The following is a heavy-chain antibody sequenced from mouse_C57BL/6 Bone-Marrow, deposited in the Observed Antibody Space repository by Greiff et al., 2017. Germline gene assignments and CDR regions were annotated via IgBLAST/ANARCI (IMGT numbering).Heavy chain of an antibody. J-gene: IGHJ2*01. Sequence: EVMLVESGGGLVQPGGSMKLSCVASGFTFSNYWMNWVRQSPEKGLEWVAQIRLKSDNYATHYAESVKGRFTISRDDSKSSVYLQMNNLRAEDTGIYYCTESDYYGSSQNYFDYWGQGTTLTVSS. CDR2: IRLKSDNYAT. V-gene: IGHV6-3*01. CDR1: GFTFSNYW. D-gene: IGHD1-1*01. CDR3: TESDYYGSSQNYFDY.